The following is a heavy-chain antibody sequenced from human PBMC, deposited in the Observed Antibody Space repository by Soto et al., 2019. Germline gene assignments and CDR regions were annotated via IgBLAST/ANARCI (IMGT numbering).Heavy chain of an antibody. Sequence: QLQLQESGPGLVKPSETLSLTCTVSGGSISSNGYYWGWIRQPPGKGLEWIGSVYYSGSANYNPSLKSRLTMSVDTSQNQFSLKLISVTAADTAVYYCARRPKRGSYSWCFDYWGQGTLVTVSS. CDR2: VYYSGSA. CDR3: ARRPKRGSYSWCFDY. CDR1: GGSISSNGYY. D-gene: IGHD1-26*01. V-gene: IGHV4-39*01. J-gene: IGHJ4*02.